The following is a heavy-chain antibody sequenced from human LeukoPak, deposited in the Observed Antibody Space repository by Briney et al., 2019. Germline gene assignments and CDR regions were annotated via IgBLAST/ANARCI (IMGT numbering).Heavy chain of an antibody. Sequence: GGSLRLSCAVSGLTVTDNYMSWVRQAPGKGLEWVASINSGSTNPYYADSVKGRFTISRDDAKKSLYLQMTSLRVEDTSVYYCARDFLAAGDYGGQGTLVTVSS. CDR2: INSGSTNP. J-gene: IGHJ4*02. CDR1: GLTVTDNY. D-gene: IGHD6-13*01. V-gene: IGHV3-69-1*01. CDR3: ARDFLAAGDY.